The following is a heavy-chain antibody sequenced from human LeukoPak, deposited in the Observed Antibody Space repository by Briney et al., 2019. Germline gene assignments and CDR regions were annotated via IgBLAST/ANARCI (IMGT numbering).Heavy chain of an antibody. CDR2: ISGSGGST. Sequence: GGSLRLSCAASGFTFSSYAMSWVRQAPGKGLEWVSAISGSGGSTYYADSVKGRFTISRDNSKNTLYLQMNSLRAEDTAVYYCAKVYISYGSGSSNYYYGMDVWGQGTTVTVSS. CDR1: GFTFSSYA. CDR3: AKVYISYGSGSSNYYYGMDV. D-gene: IGHD3-10*01. V-gene: IGHV3-23*01. J-gene: IGHJ6*02.